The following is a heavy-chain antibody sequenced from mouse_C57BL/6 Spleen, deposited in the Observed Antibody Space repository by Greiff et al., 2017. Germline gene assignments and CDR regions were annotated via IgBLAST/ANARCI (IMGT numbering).Heavy chain of an antibody. CDR1: GYTFTDYE. CDR2: IDPETGGT. J-gene: IGHJ2*01. D-gene: IGHD1-1*01. Sequence: VQLQQSGAELVRPGASVTLSCKASGYTFTDYEMHWLKQTPVHGLEWIGAIDPETGGTAYNQKFKGKAILTADKSSSTAYMELRSLTSEDSAVYYCTRWDYGKSDYWGQGTTLPVSS. CDR3: TRWDYGKSDY. V-gene: IGHV1-15*01.